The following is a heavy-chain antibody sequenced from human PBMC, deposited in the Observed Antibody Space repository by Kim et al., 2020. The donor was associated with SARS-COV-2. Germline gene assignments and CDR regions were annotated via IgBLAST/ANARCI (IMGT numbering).Heavy chain of an antibody. CDR1: GGSISSYY. CDR2: IYYSGST. D-gene: IGHD2-2*02. CDR3: ATQSGVVPAAIVAFDI. V-gene: IGHV4-59*08. J-gene: IGHJ3*02. Sequence: SETLSLTCTVSGGSISSYYWSWIRQPPGKGLEWIGYIYYSGSTNYNPSLKSRVTISVDTSKNQFSLKLSSVTAADTAVYYCATQSGVVPAAIVAFDIWGQGTMVTVSS.